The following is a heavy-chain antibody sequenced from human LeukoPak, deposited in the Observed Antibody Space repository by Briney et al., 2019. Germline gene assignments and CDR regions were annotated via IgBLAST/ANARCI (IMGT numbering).Heavy chain of an antibody. CDR3: ARVSNAFSGNGAFDI. J-gene: IGHJ3*02. Sequence: SETLSLTCTVSGGSISGFYWIWIRQPPGKALEWIGYIYYSGSTNYNPTLKSRAALSVDTSKNQFSLKLSSVTAADTALYYCARVSNAFSGNGAFDIWGQGTMVTVSS. V-gene: IGHV4-59*01. CDR2: IYYSGST. D-gene: IGHD4-23*01. CDR1: GGSISGFY.